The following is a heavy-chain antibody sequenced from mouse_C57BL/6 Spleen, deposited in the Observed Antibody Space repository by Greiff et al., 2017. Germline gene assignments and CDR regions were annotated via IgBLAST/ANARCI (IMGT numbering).Heavy chain of an antibody. CDR1: GYTFTSYW. CDR3: ARETTVVAADYFDY. J-gene: IGHJ2*01. D-gene: IGHD1-1*01. CDR2: IDPNSGGT. Sequence: QVQLQQSGAELVKPGASVKLSCKASGYTFTSYWMHWVKQRPGRGLEWIGRIDPNSGGTTYNEKFKSKATLTVDKPSSTAYMQLRSLTSEDSAVYYCARETTVVAADYFDYWGQGTTLTVSS. V-gene: IGHV1-72*01.